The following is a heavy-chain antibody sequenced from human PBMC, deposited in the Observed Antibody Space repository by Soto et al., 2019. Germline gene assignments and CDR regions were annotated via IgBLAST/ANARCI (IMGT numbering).Heavy chain of an antibody. CDR3: ARDGPPAYGDYAYYYGMDV. CDR2: TWYDGSNK. J-gene: IGHJ6*02. CDR1: GFTFTSYG. D-gene: IGHD4-17*01. Sequence: GGSLRLSCAASGFTFTSYGMHWVRQAPGNGLEWVAVTWYDGSNKYYADSVKGRFTISRHNSKNTLYLQMNSLSAEDTAVYYCARDGPPAYGDYAYYYGMDVWGQGTTVTVSS. V-gene: IGHV3-33*01.